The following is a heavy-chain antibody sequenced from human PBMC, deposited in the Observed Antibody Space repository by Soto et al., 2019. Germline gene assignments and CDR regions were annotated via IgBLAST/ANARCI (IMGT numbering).Heavy chain of an antibody. V-gene: IGHV4-59*08. J-gene: IGHJ4*02. Sequence: PSETLSLTCTVSGCSISSYYWGWIRQPPGKGLEWIGYIYYSGSTNYNPSLKSRVTISVDTSKNQFSLKLSSVTAADTAVYYCARRRGYSGKIDYWGQGTLVTVSS. D-gene: IGHD5-12*01. CDR1: GCSISSYY. CDR2: IYYSGST. CDR3: ARRRGYSGKIDY.